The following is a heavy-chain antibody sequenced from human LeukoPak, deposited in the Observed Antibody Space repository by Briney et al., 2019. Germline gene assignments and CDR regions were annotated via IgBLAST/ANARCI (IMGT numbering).Heavy chain of an antibody. CDR2: INPNSGVT. J-gene: IGHJ4*02. CDR1: EYTFTDYY. V-gene: IGHV1-2*06. Sequence: ASVKVSCKASEYTFTDYYIHWVRQAPGQGLEWMGRINPNSGVTRYAQKFQGRVTMTGDTSIGTAYMELSRLRSDDTAVYYCARDISYFNYDILTGDSNFDYWGQGTLVTVSS. CDR3: ARDISYFNYDILTGDSNFDY. D-gene: IGHD3-9*01.